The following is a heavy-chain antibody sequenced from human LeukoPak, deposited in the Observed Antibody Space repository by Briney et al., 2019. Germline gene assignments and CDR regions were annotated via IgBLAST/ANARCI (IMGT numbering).Heavy chain of an antibody. Sequence: GGSLRLSCAASGFTFDDYAMHWVRQAPGKGLEWVSGISNNGGYTYYADSVQGRFTISRDNSKSTLCLQMNSLRAEDTAVYYCAKQLGYCSDGSCYFPYWGQGTLVTVSS. J-gene: IGHJ4*02. D-gene: IGHD2-15*01. CDR2: ISNNGGYT. V-gene: IGHV3-23*01. CDR1: GFTFDDYA. CDR3: AKQLGYCSDGSCYFPY.